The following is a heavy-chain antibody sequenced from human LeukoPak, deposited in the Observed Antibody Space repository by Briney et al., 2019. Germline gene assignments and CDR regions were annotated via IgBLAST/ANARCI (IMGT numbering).Heavy chain of an antibody. Sequence: PGGSLILSCAASGFTFTDYFLGWIRPAPGKGLDWVSHISRQGDTIEYADSVKGRFTISRDNAKNSLYLQMNLLRVEDTAVYFCARVRRGGDSRYFDYWGQGALVTVSS. V-gene: IGHV3-11*01. CDR2: ISRQGDTI. CDR1: GFTFTDYF. CDR3: ARVRRGGDSRYFDY. D-gene: IGHD2-21*02. J-gene: IGHJ4*02.